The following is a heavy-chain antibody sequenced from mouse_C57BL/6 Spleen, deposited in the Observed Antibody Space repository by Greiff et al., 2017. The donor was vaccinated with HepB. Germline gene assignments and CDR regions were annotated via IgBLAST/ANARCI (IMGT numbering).Heavy chain of an antibody. J-gene: IGHJ4*01. V-gene: IGHV1-69*01. CDR1: GYTFTSYW. D-gene: IGHD3-3*01. CDR2: IDPSDSYT. Sequence: QVQLQQPGAELVKPGASVKLSCKASGYTFTSYWMHWVKQRPGRGLEWIGEIDPSDSYTNYNQKFKGKSTLTVDKSSSTAYMQLSSLTSEDSAVYYCARSRDGYAMDYWGQGTSVTVSS. CDR3: ARSRDGYAMDY.